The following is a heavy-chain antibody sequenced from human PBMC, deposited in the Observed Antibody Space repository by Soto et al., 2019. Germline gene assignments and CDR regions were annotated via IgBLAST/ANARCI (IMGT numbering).Heavy chain of an antibody. V-gene: IGHV1-69*04. CDR1: GGTFSSYT. CDR3: ARDEDGYNSDYYYGMDV. Sequence: SVKVSCKASGGTFSSYTFSWVRQAPGQGLEWMGRIIPILGIANYAQKFQGRVTITADKSTSTAYMELSSLRSEDTAVYYCARDEDGYNSDYYYGMDVWG. D-gene: IGHD5-12*01. CDR2: IIPILGIA. J-gene: IGHJ6*02.